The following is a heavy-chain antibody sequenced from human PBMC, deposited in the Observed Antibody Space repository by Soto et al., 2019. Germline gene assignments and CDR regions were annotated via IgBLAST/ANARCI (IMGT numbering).Heavy chain of an antibody. V-gene: IGHV3-49*04. CDR1: GFTFGDYA. CDR3: TRVSLHYFDY. Sequence: AGGSLRLSCTASGFTFGDYAMSWVRQAPGKGLEWVGFIRSKAYGGTTEYAASVKGRFTISRDDSKSIAYLQMNSLKTEDTAVYYCTRVSLHYFDYWGQGTLVTVSS. CDR2: IRSKAYGGTT. J-gene: IGHJ4*02.